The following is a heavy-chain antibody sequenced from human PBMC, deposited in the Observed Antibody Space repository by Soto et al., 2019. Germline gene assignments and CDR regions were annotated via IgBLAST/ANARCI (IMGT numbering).Heavy chain of an antibody. CDR3: ARTVYWSGGSCYSPYYYYYMDV. CDR2: IIPILGIA. D-gene: IGHD2-15*01. CDR1: GGTFSSYT. V-gene: IGHV1-69*02. Sequence: QVQLVQSGAEVKKPGSSVKVSCKASGGTFSSYTISWVRQAPGQGLEWMGRIIPILGIANYAQKFQGRVTITADKSTSTAYMELSSLRSEDTAVYYCARTVYWSGGSCYSPYYYYYMDVWGKGTTVTVSS. J-gene: IGHJ6*03.